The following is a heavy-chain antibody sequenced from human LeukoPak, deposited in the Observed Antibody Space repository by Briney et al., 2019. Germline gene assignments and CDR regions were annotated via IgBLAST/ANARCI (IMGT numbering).Heavy chain of an antibody. CDR2: INPSGGST. V-gene: IGHV1-46*01. J-gene: IGHJ4*02. D-gene: IGHD2-15*01. CDR3: ARDEGYCSGASCYLGFDY. CDR1: GYTFTNYN. Sequence: GASVKVSCKASGYTFTNYNMHWVRQAPGQGLEWMGIINPSGGSTNYAQNFQGRLTMTRDTSTSTAYMELSSLRSEDTAVYYCARDEGYCSGASCYLGFDYWGQGTLVTVSS.